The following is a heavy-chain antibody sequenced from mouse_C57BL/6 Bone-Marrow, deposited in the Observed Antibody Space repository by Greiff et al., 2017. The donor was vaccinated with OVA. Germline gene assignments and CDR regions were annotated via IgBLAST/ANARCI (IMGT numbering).Heavy chain of an antibody. CDR2: IDPSDSET. V-gene: IGHV1-52*01. CDR1: GYTFTSYW. CDR3: ARSPYYGSSPGYFDY. D-gene: IGHD1-1*01. J-gene: IGHJ2*01. Sequence: QVQLQQPGAELVRPGSSVKLSCKASGYTFTSYWMHWVKQRPIQGLEWIGNIDPSDSETHYNQKFKDKATLTVDKSSSTAYMQLSSLTSEDSAVYYCARSPYYGSSPGYFDYWGQGTTLTVSS.